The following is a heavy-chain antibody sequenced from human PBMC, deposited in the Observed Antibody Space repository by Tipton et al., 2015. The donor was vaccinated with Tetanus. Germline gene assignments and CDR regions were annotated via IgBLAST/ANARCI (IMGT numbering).Heavy chain of an antibody. J-gene: IGHJ6*02. CDR2: ISSSSNYI. V-gene: IGHV3-21*01. D-gene: IGHD5-18*01. CDR1: GFTFNTYS. Sequence: SLRLSCATSGFTFNTYSLNWVRQAPGRGLEWVSSISSSSNYISYAESVKGRFTVSRDTAKKSMFLQMINLRAEDTAIHYCARPIQGSYAMDAWGRGTTVIVSS. CDR3: ARPIQGSYAMDA.